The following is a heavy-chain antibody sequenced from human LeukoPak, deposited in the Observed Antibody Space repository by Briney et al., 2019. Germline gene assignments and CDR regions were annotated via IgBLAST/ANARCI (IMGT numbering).Heavy chain of an antibody. CDR1: GYTFTSYG. CDR3: ARDMMVRGVIFAYYGMDV. J-gene: IGHJ6*02. Sequence: ASVKVSCKASGYTFTSYGISWVRQAPGQGLEWMGWISAYNGNTNYAQKLQGRVTMTTDTFTSTAYMELRSLRSDDTAVYYCARDMMVRGVIFAYYGMDVWGQGTTVTVSS. CDR2: ISAYNGNT. V-gene: IGHV1-18*01. D-gene: IGHD3-10*01.